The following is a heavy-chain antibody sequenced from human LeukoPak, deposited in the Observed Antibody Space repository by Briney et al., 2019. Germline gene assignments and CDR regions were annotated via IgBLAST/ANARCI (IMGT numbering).Heavy chain of an antibody. Sequence: GSLRLSCAASGFTFSSYAMHWVRQAPGKGLEWVAVISYDGSNKYYADSVKGRFTISRDNSKNTLYLQMNGLRAEDTAVYYRARPTGPYYSSSWYYFDNWGQGTLVTVSS. CDR1: GFTFSSYA. CDR3: ARPTGPYYSSSWYYFDN. V-gene: IGHV3-30*04. CDR2: ISYDGSNK. J-gene: IGHJ4*02. D-gene: IGHD6-13*01.